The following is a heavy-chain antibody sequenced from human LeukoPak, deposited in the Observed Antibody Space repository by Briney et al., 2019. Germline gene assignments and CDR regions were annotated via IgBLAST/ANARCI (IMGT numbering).Heavy chain of an antibody. V-gene: IGHV3-21*01. D-gene: IGHD6-19*01. CDR1: GFTFSSFS. Sequence: GGSLRLSCAASGFTFSSFSMNWVRQAPGKGLEWVSYISGGSSFTYYVDSVKGRFTISRDNAKNSLYLQMNSLRAEDTAVYYCARDLGYSSGPNYWGQGTRVTVSS. J-gene: IGHJ4*02. CDR3: ARDLGYSSGPNY. CDR2: ISGGSSFT.